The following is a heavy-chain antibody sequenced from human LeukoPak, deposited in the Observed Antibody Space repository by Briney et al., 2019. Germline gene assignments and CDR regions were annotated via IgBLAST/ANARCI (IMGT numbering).Heavy chain of an antibody. CDR2: ISYDGSNK. Sequence: GGSLRLSCAASGFTFSSYGMHWVRQAPGKGLEWMAVISYDGSNKYYADSLKGRFTISRDNSKNTLYLQMNSLRTGDTAVYYCAKARLGAWNYGAFDIWGQGTMVTVSS. D-gene: IGHD1-7*01. CDR3: AKARLGAWNYGAFDI. V-gene: IGHV3-30*18. CDR1: GFTFSSYG. J-gene: IGHJ3*02.